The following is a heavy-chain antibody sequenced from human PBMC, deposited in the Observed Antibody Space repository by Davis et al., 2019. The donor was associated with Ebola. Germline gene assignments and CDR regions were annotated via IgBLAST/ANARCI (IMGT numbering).Heavy chain of an antibody. J-gene: IGHJ3*02. CDR1: GSSFANHW. V-gene: IGHV5-51*01. D-gene: IGHD1-20*01. CDR3: ARLNNWRFDFRGSDPFDI. Sequence: KVSCKDSGSSFANHWIGWVRQMPGRGLEWMGIIYPGDSDTRYSPSFQGQVTIPADKSISTAYLQWSSLKASDTAMYYCARLNNWRFDFRGSDPFDIWGQGTMVTVSS. CDR2: IYPGDSDT.